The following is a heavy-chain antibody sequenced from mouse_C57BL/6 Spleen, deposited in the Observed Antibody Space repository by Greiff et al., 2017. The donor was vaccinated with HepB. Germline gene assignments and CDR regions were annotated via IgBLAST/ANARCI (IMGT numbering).Heavy chain of an antibody. V-gene: IGHV5-17*01. CDR2: ISSGSSTI. D-gene: IGHD2-4*01. J-gene: IGHJ2*01. CDR1: GFTFSDYG. Sequence: EVKLMESGGGLVKPGGSLKLSCAASGFTFSDYGMHWVRQAPEKGLEWVAYISSGSSTIYYADTVKGRFTISRDNAKNTLFLQMTSLRSEDTAMYYGARRSSMITGGYYFDYWGQGTTLTVSS. CDR3: ARRSSMITGGYYFDY.